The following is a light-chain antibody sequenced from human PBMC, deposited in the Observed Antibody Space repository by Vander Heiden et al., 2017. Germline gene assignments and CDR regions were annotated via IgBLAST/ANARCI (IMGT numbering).Light chain of an antibody. Sequence: DIQMTHSPSSLSASVGDRVTITCRASQSISSYLNWYQQKPGKAPKLLIYAASSLQCGVPARFNGSGSGTDFTLTISSLQPEDFAAYYCQQSYSTLMLTFGEGTKMEIK. CDR3: QQSYSTLMLT. CDR2: AAS. J-gene: IGKJ2*01. CDR1: QSISSY. V-gene: IGKV1-39*01.